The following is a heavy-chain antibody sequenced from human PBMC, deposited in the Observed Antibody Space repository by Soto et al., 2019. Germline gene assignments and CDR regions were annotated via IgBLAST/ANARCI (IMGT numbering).Heavy chain of an antibody. J-gene: IGHJ3*02. V-gene: IGHV2-70*04. CDR1: GFSLSTSGMR. CDR2: IDWDDDK. Sequence: ESGPTLVNPTQPLTLTCTFSGFSLSTSGMRVSWICQPPGKALEWLARIDWDDDKFYSTSLKTRLTISKDTSKNQVVLTMTNMDPVDTATYYCARTIYYYDSSGYYYVGAFDIWGQGTMVTVSS. CDR3: ARTIYYYDSSGYYYVGAFDI. D-gene: IGHD3-22*01.